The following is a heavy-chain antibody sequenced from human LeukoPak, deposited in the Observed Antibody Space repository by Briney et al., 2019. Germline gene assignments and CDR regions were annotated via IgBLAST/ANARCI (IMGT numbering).Heavy chain of an antibody. Sequence: GGSLRLSCAASGFTFDDYAMHWVRQAPGKGLEWVSGISWNSGSIGYADSVKGRFTISRDNAKNSLYLQMNSLRAEDTALYYCAKAEQLGTWYYYAMDVWGQGTTVTVSS. CDR1: GFTFDDYA. CDR3: AKAEQLGTWYYYAMDV. D-gene: IGHD6-13*01. J-gene: IGHJ6*02. CDR2: ISWNSGSI. V-gene: IGHV3-9*01.